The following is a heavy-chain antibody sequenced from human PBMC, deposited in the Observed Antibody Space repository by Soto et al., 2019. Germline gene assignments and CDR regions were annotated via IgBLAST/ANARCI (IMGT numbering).Heavy chain of an antibody. Sequence: PGGALRLSFAASGFTFSSYGLHWVCQAPFNVLEWVAVIWYDGSNKYYADSLKGRFTISRDNSKNTIYLQMNSLRAEDTAVYYCARDRYYYDSSGSHVSGYWGQGTMVTVSS. CDR3: ARDRYYYDSSGSHVSGY. CDR2: IWYDGSNK. J-gene: IGHJ4*02. D-gene: IGHD3-22*01. CDR1: GFTFSSYG. V-gene: IGHV3-33*01.